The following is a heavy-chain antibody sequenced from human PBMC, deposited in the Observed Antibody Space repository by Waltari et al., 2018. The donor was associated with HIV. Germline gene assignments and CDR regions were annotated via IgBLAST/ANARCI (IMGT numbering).Heavy chain of an antibody. CDR3: ARGLSPYYYDSSGYRFWYVDL. J-gene: IGHJ2*01. Sequence: QVQLVQSGAEVKKPGASVKVSCKASGYTFTSYGISWVRQAPGQGLEWMGWISAYKGNTNDAQKLQGRVTMTTDTSTSTAYMELRSLRSDDTAVYYCARGLSPYYYDSSGYRFWYVDLWGRGTLVTVSS. CDR1: GYTFTSYG. D-gene: IGHD3-22*01. V-gene: IGHV1-18*01. CDR2: ISAYKGNT.